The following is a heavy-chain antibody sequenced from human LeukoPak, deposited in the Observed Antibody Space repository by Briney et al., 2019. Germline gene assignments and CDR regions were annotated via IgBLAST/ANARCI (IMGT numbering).Heavy chain of an antibody. CDR1: GFTVSSNY. CDR3: ARDRGYCSSTSCSARYYYGMDV. CDR2: IYSGGST. V-gene: IGHV3-53*01. Sequence: GGSLRLSCAASGFTVSSNYMSWVRQAPGKGLEWVSVIYSGGSTYYADSVKGRFTISRDNSKNTLYLQMNSLRAEDTAVYYCARDRGYCSSTSCSARYYYGMDVWGQGTTVTVSS. J-gene: IGHJ6*02. D-gene: IGHD2-2*01.